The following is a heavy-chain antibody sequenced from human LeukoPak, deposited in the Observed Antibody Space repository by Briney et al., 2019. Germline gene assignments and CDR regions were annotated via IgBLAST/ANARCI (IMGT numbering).Heavy chain of an antibody. Sequence: ASVKVSCKASGGTFSSYAISWVRQAPGQGLEWMGGIIPIFGTANYAQKFQGRVTITADESTSTAYMELSSLRSEDTAVYYCARIPDSSSSGYYYYYMDVWGKGTTVTVS. CDR3: ARIPDSSSSGYYYYYMDV. D-gene: IGHD6-6*01. CDR1: GGTFSSYA. V-gene: IGHV1-69*13. J-gene: IGHJ6*03. CDR2: IIPIFGTA.